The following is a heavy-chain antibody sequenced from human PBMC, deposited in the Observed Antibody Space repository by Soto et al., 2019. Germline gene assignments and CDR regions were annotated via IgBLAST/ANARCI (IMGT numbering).Heavy chain of an antibody. Sequence: EVQLLESGGGLVQPGGSLRLSCAASGFTFSSYAMSWVRQAPGKGLEWVSAISGSGGSTYYADSVKGRFTISRDNSKNTLDLQMNSLRAEDTAVYYCAKVCCSSSSSGDDLAFDIWGQGTMVTVSS. CDR2: ISGSGGST. D-gene: IGHD6-6*01. V-gene: IGHV3-23*01. CDR1: GFTFSSYA. J-gene: IGHJ3*02. CDR3: AKVCCSSSSSGDDLAFDI.